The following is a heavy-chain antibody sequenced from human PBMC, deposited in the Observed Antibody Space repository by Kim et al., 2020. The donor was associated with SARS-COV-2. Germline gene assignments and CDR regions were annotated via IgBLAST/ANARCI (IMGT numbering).Heavy chain of an antibody. Sequence: GGSLRLSCAASGFTFSNHGMSWVRQAPGKGLEWVSVISGGSNRIYYLDSVKGRFTITRDNSKNPVDLYMNSLRVEDTAVYYCGESSGGSCLDSYFDFWGREPLVTVSS. V-gene: IGHV3-23*01. CDR1: GFTFSNHG. CDR3: GESSGGSCLDSYFDF. J-gene: IGHJ4*02. D-gene: IGHD2-15*01. CDR2: ISGGSNRI.